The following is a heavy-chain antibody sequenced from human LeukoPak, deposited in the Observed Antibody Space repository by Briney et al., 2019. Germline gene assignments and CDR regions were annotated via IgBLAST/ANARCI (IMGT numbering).Heavy chain of an antibody. CDR3: ATGTIDTAMGPDY. CDR2: CDPEDGET. D-gene: IGHD5-18*01. J-gene: IGHJ4*02. CDR1: GYTRTELS. Sequence: ASAMVSCKVSGYTRTELSMHWVRQAPGKGLELMGGCDPEDGETIYAQKFQGRVTMTEDTSTDTAYMELSSLRSEDTAVYYCATGTIDTAMGPDYWGQGTLVTVSS. V-gene: IGHV1-24*01.